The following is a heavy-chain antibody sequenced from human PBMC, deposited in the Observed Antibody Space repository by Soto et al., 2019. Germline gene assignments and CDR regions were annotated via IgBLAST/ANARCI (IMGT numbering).Heavy chain of an antibody. CDR3: ARRNDILTGHLPDWYFDL. CDR1: GGSIHSYY. CDR2: IYYSGST. V-gene: IGHV4-59*08. J-gene: IGHJ2*01. Sequence: XXTLSLPCTVSGGSIHSYYWRWIPQPPGKGLEWIGYIYYSGSTNYNPSLKSRVTISVDTSKNQFSLKLSSVTAADTAVYYCARRNDILTGHLPDWYFDLWGRGTLVTVSS. D-gene: IGHD3-9*01.